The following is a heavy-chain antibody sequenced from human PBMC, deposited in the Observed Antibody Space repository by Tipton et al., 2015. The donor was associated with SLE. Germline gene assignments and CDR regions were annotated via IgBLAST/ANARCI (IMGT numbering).Heavy chain of an antibody. V-gene: IGHV3-30*04. J-gene: IGHJ3*02. Sequence: SLRLSCAASGFTFSSYAMHWVRQAPGKGLEWVAVISYDGSNKYYADSVKGRFTISRDNSKNTLYLQMNSLRAEDTAVYYCASNYDFWSGYHAFDIWGQGTMVTVSS. CDR3: ASNYDFWSGYHAFDI. CDR2: ISYDGSNK. D-gene: IGHD3-3*01. CDR1: GFTFSSYA.